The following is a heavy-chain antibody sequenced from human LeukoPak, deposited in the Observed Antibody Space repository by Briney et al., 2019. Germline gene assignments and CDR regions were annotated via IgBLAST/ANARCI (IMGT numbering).Heavy chain of an antibody. CDR3: TRKATTGPTKAAFDV. D-gene: IGHD4-17*01. V-gene: IGHV4-39*07. CDR1: GGSVTYTNYY. Sequence: SETLSLTCTVSGGSVTYTNYYWGWIRQPPGRGLEWIGHIYHSGSGYYNPSLKSRVAMSVDTSKNQFSLKLSSVTAVDTAVYYCTRKATTGPTKAAFDVWGQGTMVTVSS. CDR2: IYHSGSG. J-gene: IGHJ3*01.